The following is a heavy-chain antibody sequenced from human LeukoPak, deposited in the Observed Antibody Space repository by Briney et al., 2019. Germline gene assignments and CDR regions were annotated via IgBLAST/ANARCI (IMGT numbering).Heavy chain of an antibody. V-gene: IGHV3-11*01. CDR3: ARDLGTQEYFDY. CDR1: GFTFSDYY. J-gene: IGHJ4*02. Sequence: GGSLRLSCAASGFTFSDYYMSWIRQAPGKGLEWISYISASGRTTYYADSVKGRFTISRDNAKNSLYLVMDSLRAEDTAMYFCARDLGTQEYFDYWGQGSRVSVSS. CDR2: ISASGRTT. D-gene: IGHD1-1*01.